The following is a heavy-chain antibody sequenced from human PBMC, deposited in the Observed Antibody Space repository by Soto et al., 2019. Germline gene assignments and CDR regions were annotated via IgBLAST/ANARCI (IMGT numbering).Heavy chain of an antibody. CDR2: IYYRGST. D-gene: IGHD3-22*01. Sequence: QVQLQESGPGLVKPSQTLSLTCTVSGGSISSSDYYWSWLRQSPGRGLEWIGYIYYRGSTYYNPSLRSRVGISVDTSNSQFSLKLSSVTAADTAVYFCAGDYESGGYISYWGQGTLVTVSS. J-gene: IGHJ4*02. V-gene: IGHV4-30-4*01. CDR1: GGSISSSDYY. CDR3: AGDYESGGYISY.